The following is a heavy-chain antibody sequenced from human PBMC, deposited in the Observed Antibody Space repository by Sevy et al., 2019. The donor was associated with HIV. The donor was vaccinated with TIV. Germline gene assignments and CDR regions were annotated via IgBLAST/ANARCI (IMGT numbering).Heavy chain of an antibody. V-gene: IGHV3-30-3*01. CDR1: GLXFSSHA. CDR2: ISYEAGNTK. D-gene: IGHD5-18*01. Sequence: GGSLRLSCAASGLXFSSHAMHWVRQAPGKGLEWVAVISYEAGNTKYYAESVKGRFTISRDNSKNTLYLQMNSLRAEDTAVYYCARDSGYSXKYSXGGXWGQGTLVTVSS. J-gene: IGHJ4*02. CDR3: ARDSGYSXKYSXGGX.